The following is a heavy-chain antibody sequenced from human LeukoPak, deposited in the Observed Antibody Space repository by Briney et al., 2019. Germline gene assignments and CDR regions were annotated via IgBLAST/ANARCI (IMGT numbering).Heavy chain of an antibody. CDR1: GGSISSSSYY. V-gene: IGHV4-39*07. CDR3: ARTFGELSPNFDY. D-gene: IGHD3-10*01. Sequence: PSETLSLTCTVSGGSISSSSYYWDWIRQPPGKGLEWIGSIYYSGSTNYNPSLKSRVTISVDTSKNQFSLKLSSVTAADTAVYYCARTFGELSPNFDYWGQGTLVTVSS. CDR2: IYYSGST. J-gene: IGHJ4*02.